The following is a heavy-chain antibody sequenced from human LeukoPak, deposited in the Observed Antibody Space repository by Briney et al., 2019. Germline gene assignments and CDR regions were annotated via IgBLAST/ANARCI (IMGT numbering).Heavy chain of an antibody. J-gene: IGHJ6*02. V-gene: IGHV1-8*01. Sequence: ASVKVSCKASGYTFTSYDINWVRQATGQGLEWMGWMNPNSGNTGYAQKFQGRVTMTRNTSISTAYMELSSLRSEDTAVYYCARWGLLEPYNYYYGMDVWGQGTTVTVSS. CDR2: MNPNSGNT. CDR1: GYTFTSYD. CDR3: ARWGLLEPYNYYYGMDV. D-gene: IGHD1-1*01.